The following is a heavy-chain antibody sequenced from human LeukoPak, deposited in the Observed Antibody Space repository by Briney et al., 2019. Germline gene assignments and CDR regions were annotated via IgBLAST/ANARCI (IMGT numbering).Heavy chain of an antibody. J-gene: IGHJ1*01. CDR3: ARGGFSGSQYKFFQH. D-gene: IGHD1-26*01. CDR2: ISSSSTTI. CDR1: GFTFSSYS. Sequence: GGSLRLSCAASGFTFSSYSMNWVRQAPGKGLEWVSYISSSSTTIYYADSVKGRFTISRDNAKNSLYLQMNSLRAEDTAVYYCARGGFSGSQYKFFQHWGQGTLVTVSS. V-gene: IGHV3-48*04.